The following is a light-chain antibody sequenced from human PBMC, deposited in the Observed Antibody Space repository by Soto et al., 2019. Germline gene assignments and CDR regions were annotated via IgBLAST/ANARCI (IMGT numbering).Light chain of an antibody. J-gene: IGKJ4*01. V-gene: IGKV1-27*01. Sequence: DIQMTQSPSSLASSVGDRVTITCRASQGIRNYLVWYQQKPGKPPKPLIYAASTLDSGVPSRFSGSGSGREFTLTISSLQPEDVATYYCQNTHRAPLTFGGGTKVEI. CDR1: QGIRNY. CDR3: QNTHRAPLT. CDR2: AAS.